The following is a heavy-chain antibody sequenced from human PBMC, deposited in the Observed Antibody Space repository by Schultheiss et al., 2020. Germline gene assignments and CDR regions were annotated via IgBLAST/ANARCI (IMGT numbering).Heavy chain of an antibody. D-gene: IGHD3-10*01. J-gene: IGHJ6*02. CDR3: ARGRGVRYYYYGMDV. Sequence: SETLSLTCAVYGGSFSGYYWSWIRQPPGKGLEWIGEINHSGSTNYNPSLKSRVTISVDTSKNQFSLKLSSVTAADTAVYYCARGRGVRYYYYGMDVWGQGTTVTGS. CDR2: INHSGST. V-gene: IGHV4-34*01. CDR1: GGSFSGYY.